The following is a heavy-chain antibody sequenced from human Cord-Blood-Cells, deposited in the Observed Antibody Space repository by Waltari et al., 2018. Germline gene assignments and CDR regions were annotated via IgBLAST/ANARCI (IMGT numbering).Heavy chain of an antibody. V-gene: IGHV4-39*01. CDR1: GGSISSSSYS. D-gene: IGHD6-6*01. CDR2: IYYSGST. CDR3: ASEYSSSSNWFDP. J-gene: IGHJ5*02. Sequence: QLQLQESGPGLVKPSETLSLTCTVSGGSISSSSYSWGWIRQPPGKGLEWIGSIYYSGSTYYNPSLKSRVTISVDTSKTQFSLKLSSVTAADTAVYYCASEYSSSSNWFDPWGQGTLVTVSS.